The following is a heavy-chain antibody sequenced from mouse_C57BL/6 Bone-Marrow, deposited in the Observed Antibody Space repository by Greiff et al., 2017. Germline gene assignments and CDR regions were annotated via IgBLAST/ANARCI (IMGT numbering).Heavy chain of an antibody. V-gene: IGHV1-64*01. D-gene: IGHD2-4*01. CDR3: ARCDYEGYFDV. J-gene: IGHJ1*03. Sequence: QVQLKQPGAELVKPGASVKLSCKASGYTFTSYWMHWVKQRPGQGLEWIGMIHPNSGSTNYNEKFKSKATLTVDKSSSTAYMELSSLTSEDSAVYYCARCDYEGYFDVWGTGTTVTVSS. CDR1: GYTFTSYW. CDR2: IHPNSGST.